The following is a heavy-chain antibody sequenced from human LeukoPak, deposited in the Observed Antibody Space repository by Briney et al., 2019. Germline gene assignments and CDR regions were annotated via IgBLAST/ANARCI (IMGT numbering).Heavy chain of an antibody. J-gene: IGHJ4*02. CDR2: IKQDGSGK. CDR3: ARGSSRFGELLRSYYFDY. V-gene: IGHV3-7*01. Sequence: PGGSLRLSCAASGFTFSSYWMSWVRQVPGKGLEWVANIKQDGSGKYYVDSVKGRFTISRDNAKNSLYLQMNSLRAEDTAVYHCARGSSRFGELLRSYYFDYWGQGTLVTVSS. CDR1: GFTFSSYW. D-gene: IGHD3-10*01.